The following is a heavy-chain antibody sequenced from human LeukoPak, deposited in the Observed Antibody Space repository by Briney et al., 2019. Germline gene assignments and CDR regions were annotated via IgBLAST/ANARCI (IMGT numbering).Heavy chain of an antibody. CDR3: AKGHDSSGYYSYVFDY. D-gene: IGHD3-22*01. Sequence: PGGSLRLSCAASGFTFSSYAMSWVRQAPGKGLEWVSAISGSGGSTYYADSVKGRFTISRDNSKNTPYPQMNSLRAEDTAVYYCAKGHDSSGYYSYVFDYWGQGTLVTVSS. V-gene: IGHV3-23*01. CDR2: ISGSGGST. CDR1: GFTFSSYA. J-gene: IGHJ4*02.